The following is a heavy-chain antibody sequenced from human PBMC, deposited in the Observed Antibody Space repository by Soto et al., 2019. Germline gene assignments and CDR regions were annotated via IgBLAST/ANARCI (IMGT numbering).Heavy chain of an antibody. V-gene: IGHV3-33*05. J-gene: IGHJ3*01. CDR1: GFTFSAYG. CDR2: ISFDSRDK. D-gene: IGHD2-21*02. CDR3: ARVCGGDCGNAFDV. Sequence: QVQLVESGGGVVQPGRSLRLSCAASGFTFSAYGIHWVRQAPGKGLEWVATISFDSRDKLYVDSMNGRLTISRENSRNRVYLQRDSLRAEDTAVYHWARVCGGDCGNAFDVWGQGTVVAVSP.